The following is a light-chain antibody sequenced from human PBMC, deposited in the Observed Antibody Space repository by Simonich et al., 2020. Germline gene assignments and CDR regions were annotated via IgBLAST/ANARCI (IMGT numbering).Light chain of an antibody. J-gene: IGKJ1*01. CDR2: LAS. CDR3: QQYYSTPSWT. CDR1: QSVLYSSNNKNY. Sequence: DIVMTQSPDSLAVSLGERATINCKSSQSVLYSSNNKNYLAWYHQKPGQPPKLLIYLASTRESGVPDRFSCIGSGTDFTLTISSLQAEDVAVYYCQQYYSTPSWTFGQGTKVEIK. V-gene: IGKV4-1*01.